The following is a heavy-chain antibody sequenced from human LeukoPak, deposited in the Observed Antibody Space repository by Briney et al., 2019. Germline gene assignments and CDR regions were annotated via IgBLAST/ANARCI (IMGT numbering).Heavy chain of an antibody. Sequence: ASVKVSCKASGYTFTSYDINWVRQATGQGLEWMGWISAYNGNTNYAQKLQGRVTMTTDTSTSTAYMELRSLRSDDTAVYYCARVPAQLLLWAFDIWGQGTMVTVSS. CDR3: ARVPAQLLLWAFDI. CDR1: GYTFTSYD. J-gene: IGHJ3*02. V-gene: IGHV1-18*01. CDR2: ISAYNGNT. D-gene: IGHD5-24*01.